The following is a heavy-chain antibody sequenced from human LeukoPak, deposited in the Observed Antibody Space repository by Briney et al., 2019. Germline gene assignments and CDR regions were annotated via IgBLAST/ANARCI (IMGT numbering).Heavy chain of an antibody. CDR2: ISGGGGST. CDR1: GFTFSSYA. J-gene: IGHJ4*02. V-gene: IGHV3-23*01. CDR3: AKGYCSGGSCKTLFDY. D-gene: IGHD2-15*01. Sequence: GGSLRLSCAASGFTFSSYAMSWVRQAPGKGLEWVSAISGGGGSTYYADSVRGRFTISRDNSKNTQYLQMNSQRAEDTAVYYCAKGYCSGGSCKTLFDYWGQGTLVTVSS.